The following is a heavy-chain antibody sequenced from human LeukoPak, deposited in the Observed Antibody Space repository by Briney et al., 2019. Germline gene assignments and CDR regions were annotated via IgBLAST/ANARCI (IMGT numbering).Heavy chain of an antibody. J-gene: IGHJ4*02. CDR2: IYNSEST. V-gene: IGHV4-39*07. CDR3: ASGEPRYSSRIVVGDN. D-gene: IGHD3-22*01. CDR1: GGSISGRSYY. Sequence: PSETLSLTCTVSGGSISGRSYYWGWIRQPPGKGLEWIGSIYNSESTYYNPSLKSRVTISVDTSKNQLSLKVSSVTAADTAVYYCASGEPRYSSRIVVGDNWGQGTLVTVSS.